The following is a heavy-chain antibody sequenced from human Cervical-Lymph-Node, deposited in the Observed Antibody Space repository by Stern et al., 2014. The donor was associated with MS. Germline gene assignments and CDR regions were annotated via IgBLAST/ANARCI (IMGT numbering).Heavy chain of an antibody. V-gene: IGHV3-21*01. Sequence: EVQLEESGGGLVKPGGSLRLSCAASGFTFSSYSMNWVRQAPGKGLEWVSSISSSSSYIYYADSVKGRFTISRDNAKNSLYLQMNSLRAEDTAVYYCARVPNSSSWYYFDYWGQGTLVTVSS. CDR2: ISSSSSYI. J-gene: IGHJ4*02. CDR1: GFTFSSYS. CDR3: ARVPNSSSWYYFDY. D-gene: IGHD6-13*01.